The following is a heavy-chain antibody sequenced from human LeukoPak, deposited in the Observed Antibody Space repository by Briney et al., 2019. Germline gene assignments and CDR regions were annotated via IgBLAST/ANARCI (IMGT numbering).Heavy chain of an antibody. D-gene: IGHD6-19*01. CDR1: GFTIDDYA. CDR3: AKSTAVAGNTFDY. CDR2: ISWNSGSI. V-gene: IGHV3-9*01. J-gene: IGHJ4*02. Sequence: PGGSLRLSCAASGFTIDDYAMHWVRQARGKGLEWVSGISWNSGSIGYADSVKGRFTISRDNAKNSLYLQMNSLRAEDTALYYCAKSTAVAGNTFDYWGQGTLVTVSS.